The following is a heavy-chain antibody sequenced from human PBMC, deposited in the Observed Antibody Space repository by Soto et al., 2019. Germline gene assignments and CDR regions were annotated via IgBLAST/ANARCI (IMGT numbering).Heavy chain of an antibody. D-gene: IGHD6-13*01. CDR1: GGSISSSSYY. CDR2: IYYSGST. Sequence: SETLSLTCTVSGGSISSSSYYWGWIRQPPGKGLEWIGSIYYSGSTYYNPSLKSRVTISVDTSKNQFSLRLSSVTAADTAVYYCARLGSSWYVLQWAQGTLVAVSS. J-gene: IGHJ4*02. CDR3: ARLGSSWYVLQ. V-gene: IGHV4-39*01.